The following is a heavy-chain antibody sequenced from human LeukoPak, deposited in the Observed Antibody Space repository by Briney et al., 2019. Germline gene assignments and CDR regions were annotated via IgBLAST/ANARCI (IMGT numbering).Heavy chain of an antibody. J-gene: IGHJ6*03. Sequence: GGSLRLSCAASGFTFSSYGMHWVRQAPGKGLEWVAFIRYDGSNKYYADSVKGRFTISRDNSKNTLYLQMNSPRAEDTAVYYCAKERTLYYYYMDVWGKGTTVTVSS. V-gene: IGHV3-30*02. D-gene: IGHD2-2*01. CDR3: AKERTLYYYYMDV. CDR1: GFTFSSYG. CDR2: IRYDGSNK.